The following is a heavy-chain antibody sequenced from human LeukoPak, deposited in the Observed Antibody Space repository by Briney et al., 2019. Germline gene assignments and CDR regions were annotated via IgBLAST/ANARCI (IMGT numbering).Heavy chain of an antibody. CDR3: ATYCSSTSCSGHFDY. CDR1: GGIFSSYT. V-gene: IGHV1-69*02. J-gene: IGHJ4*02. Sequence: GSSVKVSCKASGGIFSSYTISWVRPAPGQGLEWMGRIIPILGIANSAQKFQGRVTVTADKSTSTAYMELSSLRAEDTAVYYCATYCSSTSCSGHFDYWGQGTLVTVSS. D-gene: IGHD2-2*01. CDR2: IIPILGIA.